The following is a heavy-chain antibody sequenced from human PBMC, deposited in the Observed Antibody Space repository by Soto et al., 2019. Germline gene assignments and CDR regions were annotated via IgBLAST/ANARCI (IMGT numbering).Heavy chain of an antibody. V-gene: IGHV3-7*01. CDR2: IKEDGSEI. J-gene: IGHJ4*02. CDR3: ARDIGFDYVN. Sequence: GGSLRLSCAVSGFNVMSYWMSWVRQAPGKGLEWVASIKEDGSEIYYLHSVRGRFSISRDSAGNALHLTMDYLSEEDTGVYFCARDIGFDYVNWGQGTLVTVSS. CDR1: GFNVMSYW. D-gene: IGHD3-16*01.